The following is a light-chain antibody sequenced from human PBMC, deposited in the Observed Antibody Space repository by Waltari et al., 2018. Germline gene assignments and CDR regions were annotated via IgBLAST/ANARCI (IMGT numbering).Light chain of an antibody. CDR3: QVWDNTTDHRWV. V-gene: IGLV3-21*04. CDR2: SDT. J-gene: IGLJ3*02. CDR1: NIGYKS. Sequence: SYVLTPPPSMSVAPGQTARITCGGNNIGYKSVHWYQQRPGQAPVLVIYSDTDRPSGIPARCSGSNSANTPTLTISRGEAGDEADDYCQVWDNTTDHRWVFGGGTKLTVL.